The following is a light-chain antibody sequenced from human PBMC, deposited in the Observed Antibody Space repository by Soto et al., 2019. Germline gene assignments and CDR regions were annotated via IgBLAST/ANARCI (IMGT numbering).Light chain of an antibody. CDR2: EVS. CDR3: MQSTQLPIT. V-gene: IGKV2D-29*01. Sequence: DIDNTHTPLSLSHTRTHPASIPCNYRESLLHSEAHTFLYWYLQKPGQPPQILFYEVSNRFPGVPDRFTGSGSGTDFTLKISRVEAEDVGVYYCMQSTQLPITFGPGTKVDIK. J-gene: IGKJ3*01. CDR1: ESLLHSEAHTF.